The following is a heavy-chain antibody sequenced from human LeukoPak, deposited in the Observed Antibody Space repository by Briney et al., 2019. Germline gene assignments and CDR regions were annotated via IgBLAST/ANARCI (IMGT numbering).Heavy chain of an antibody. V-gene: IGHV4-39*01. CDR3: ARLSIVGATSSYYMDV. J-gene: IGHJ6*03. Sequence: SETLSLTCSVSGDSFSSSSYYWGWMRQPPGKGLVGLGSINCSGNTYDNSFLSRRVTISVDTSKYQFSLRLSSVTVADTAVYCFARLSIVGATSSYYMDVWGKGTTVTVSS. CDR2: INCSGNT. CDR1: GDSFSSSSYY. D-gene: IGHD1-26*01.